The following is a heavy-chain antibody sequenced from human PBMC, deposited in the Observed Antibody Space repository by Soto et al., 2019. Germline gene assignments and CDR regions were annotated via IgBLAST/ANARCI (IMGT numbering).Heavy chain of an antibody. V-gene: IGHV3-48*01. J-gene: IGHJ6*02. Sequence: GGSLRLSCAASGFTFSSYSMNWVRQAPGKGLEWVSYISSSSSTIYYADPVKGRFTISRDNAKNSLYLQMNSLRAEDTAVYYCAKEPVEGYCSSTSCYAGYYYYYGMDVWGQGTTVTVSS. CDR2: ISSSSSTI. CDR1: GFTFSSYS. D-gene: IGHD2-2*01. CDR3: AKEPVEGYCSSTSCYAGYYYYYGMDV.